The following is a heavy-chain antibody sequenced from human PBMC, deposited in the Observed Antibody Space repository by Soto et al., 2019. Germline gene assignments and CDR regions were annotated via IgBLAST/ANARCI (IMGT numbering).Heavy chain of an antibody. V-gene: IGHV3-30*04. CDR1: GFTFSRHT. CDR2: ISYDGSNK. J-gene: IGHJ4*02. D-gene: IGHD3-16*02. CDR3: ARDRLRLGELSLLGYFDY. Sequence: QVQLEESGGGGVQPGRSLRLSCAASGFTFSRHTMHWVRQAPGKGLEWVASISYDGSNKYYADSVKGRFTISRDNSKNTLSVQMDSLRAEDAAVYYCARDRLRLGELSLLGYFDYWGQGTLVTVSS.